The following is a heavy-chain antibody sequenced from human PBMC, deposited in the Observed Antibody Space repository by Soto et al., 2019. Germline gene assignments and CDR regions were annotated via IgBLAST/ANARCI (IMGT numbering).Heavy chain of an antibody. Sequence: QVQVVQSRAEVKKPGTSVKISCKTSGYTFTDYDINWVRQATGQGLEWMGWVSPDSGNAGYAQKFQGRVTMTSDASISTVYMELSNLKSEDTAVYYCEVTTGYWGQGTTVTVS. CDR1: GYTFTDYD. V-gene: IGHV1-8*01. D-gene: IGHD2-21*02. CDR3: EVTTGY. J-gene: IGHJ4*02. CDR2: VSPDSGNA.